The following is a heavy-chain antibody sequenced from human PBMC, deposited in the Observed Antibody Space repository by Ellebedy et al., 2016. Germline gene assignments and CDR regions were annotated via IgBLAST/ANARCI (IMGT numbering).Heavy chain of an antibody. D-gene: IGHD5-18*01. CDR2: IYYSGST. CDR3: ARDREDTAMGPYFDY. Sequence: SETLSLTCTVSGGSISSSSYYWGWIRQPPGTGLEWIGSIYYSGSTYYNPSLKSRVTISVDTSKNQFSLKLSSVTAADTAVYYCARDREDTAMGPYFDYWGQGTLVTVSS. V-gene: IGHV4-39*07. J-gene: IGHJ4*02. CDR1: GGSISSSSYY.